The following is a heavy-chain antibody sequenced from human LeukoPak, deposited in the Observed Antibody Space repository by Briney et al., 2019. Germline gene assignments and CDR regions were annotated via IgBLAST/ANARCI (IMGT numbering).Heavy chain of an antibody. D-gene: IGHD1-26*01. CDR2: INPNSGVT. CDR1: GYTYTGYY. CDR3: ARGAQVGATDDY. Sequence: GASVKVSCKASGYTYTGYYIHWVRQAPGQGLEWMGWINPNSGVTDYAQKFQGRVTMTRDTAITTAYMELSRPRSDDTAVYYCARGAQVGATDDYWGQGTLVTVSS. J-gene: IGHJ4*02. V-gene: IGHV1-2*02.